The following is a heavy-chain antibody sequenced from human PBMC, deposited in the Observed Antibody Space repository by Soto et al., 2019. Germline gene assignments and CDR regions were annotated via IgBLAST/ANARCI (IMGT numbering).Heavy chain of an antibody. D-gene: IGHD1-26*01. CDR3: TRGGRHAVSEGSYRHFDF. Sequence: QVQLVQSGAEVKMPGASVKISCKTSGYFFSDYAVHWVRQAPGQWLAWMGWINTDNGDTKLSRKFQDRVTITRDISATTTYMDLTSLPTEDTVVYYCTRGGRHAVSEGSYRHFDFWGQGTLVPVSS. CDR2: INTDNGDT. J-gene: IGHJ4*01. V-gene: IGHV1-3*04. CDR1: GYFFSDYA.